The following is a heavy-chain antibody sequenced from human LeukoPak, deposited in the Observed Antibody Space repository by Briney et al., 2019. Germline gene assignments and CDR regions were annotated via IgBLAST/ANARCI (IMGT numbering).Heavy chain of an antibody. D-gene: IGHD1-26*01. CDR2: IIPIFGTA. CDR3: ARDQASRYYFDY. J-gene: IGHJ4*02. CDR1: GCTFSSYA. V-gene: IGHV1-69*13. Sequence: SVKVSCKASGCTFSSYAISWVRQAPGQGLEWMGGIIPIFGTANYAQKFQGRVTITADESTSTAYMELSSLRSEDTAVYYCARDQASRYYFDYWGQGTLVTVSS.